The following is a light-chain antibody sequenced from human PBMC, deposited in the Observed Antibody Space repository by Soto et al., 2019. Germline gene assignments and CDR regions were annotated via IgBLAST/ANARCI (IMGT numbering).Light chain of an antibody. J-gene: IGKJ4*02. CDR1: QSISSY. Sequence: DIRMPQPPSSLSASVGYRITITTLASQSISSYLSWYQQKPGKAPKLLIYAASSLQSGVPSRFSGSGSGTDFTLTISSLLAEALATHYCKLSDSTPGPSTFGAGSKVDIK. CDR3: KLSDSTPGPST. V-gene: IGKV1-39*01. CDR2: AAS.